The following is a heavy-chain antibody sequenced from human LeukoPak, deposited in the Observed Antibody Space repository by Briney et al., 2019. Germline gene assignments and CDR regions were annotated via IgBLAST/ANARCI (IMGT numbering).Heavy chain of an antibody. Sequence: PSETLSLTCTVSGGSISSSSYYWGWIRQPPGKGLEWIGSIYCSGSTYYNPSLKSRVTISVDTSKNQFSLKLSSVTAADTAVYYCATYDYYDSSGFILDAFDIWGQGTMVTVSS. V-gene: IGHV4-39*01. CDR2: IYCSGST. D-gene: IGHD3-22*01. CDR1: GGSISSSSYY. CDR3: ATYDYYDSSGFILDAFDI. J-gene: IGHJ3*02.